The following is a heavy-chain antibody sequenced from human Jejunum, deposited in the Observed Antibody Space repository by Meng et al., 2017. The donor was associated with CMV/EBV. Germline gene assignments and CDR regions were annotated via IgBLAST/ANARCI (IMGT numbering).Heavy chain of an antibody. CDR1: GDIVSTNSAA. CDR3: ARDRGTGTICFDS. Sequence: QPAGPGLVDDSQTLSLTCAISGDIVSTNSAAWNWIRQSPSRGLEWLGRTYYRSRWFSDYAPYVKSRVTINADTSKNQFSLQLNSATPEDTAVYYCARDRGTGTICFDSWGQGALVTVSS. D-gene: IGHD1-1*01. CDR2: TYYRSRWFS. J-gene: IGHJ4*02. V-gene: IGHV6-1*02.